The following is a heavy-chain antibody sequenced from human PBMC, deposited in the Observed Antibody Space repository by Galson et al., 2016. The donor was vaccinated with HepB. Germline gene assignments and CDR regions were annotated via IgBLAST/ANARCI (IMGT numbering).Heavy chain of an antibody. Sequence: SLRLSCAASGFTFSDYWMSWVRQAPGKGLEWVAHIKMDGSEKHYLGSVNGRFTISRDNAKNSLYLQIDSLRAEDTAVYYCGRAGSCNGGGCYAGYFDSWGQGTLVTVSS. D-gene: IGHD2-15*01. CDR1: GFTFSDYW. CDR3: GRAGSCNGGGCYAGYFDS. J-gene: IGHJ4*02. CDR2: IKMDGSEK. V-gene: IGHV3-7*03.